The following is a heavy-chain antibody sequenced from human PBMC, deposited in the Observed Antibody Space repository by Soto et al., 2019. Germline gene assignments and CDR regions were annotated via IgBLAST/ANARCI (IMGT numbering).Heavy chain of an antibody. Sequence: HPGGSLRLSCAASGFTFSSYAMSWVRQAPGKGLEWVSAISGSGGSTYYADSVKGRFTISRDNSKNTLYLQMNSLRAEDTAVYYCAKSNDGPRYCSGGSCYNDHWGQGTLVTVSS. CDR2: ISGSGGST. V-gene: IGHV3-23*01. J-gene: IGHJ5*02. CDR1: GFTFSSYA. D-gene: IGHD2-15*01. CDR3: AKSNDGPRYCSGGSCYNDH.